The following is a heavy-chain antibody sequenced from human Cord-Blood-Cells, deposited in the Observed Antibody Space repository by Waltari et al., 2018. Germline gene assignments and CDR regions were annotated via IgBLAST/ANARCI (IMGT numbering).Heavy chain of an antibody. Sequence: LLKPSETLSLTCAVYGGSFSGYYWSWIRQPPGKGLEWIGEINHSGSTNYNPSLKSRVTISVDTSKNQFSLKLSSVTAADTAVYYCAREGLGYCSSTSCYALDYWGQGTLVTVSS. CDR3: AREGLGYCSSTSCYALDY. CDR1: GGSFSGYY. V-gene: IGHV4-34*01. CDR2: INHSGST. J-gene: IGHJ4*02. D-gene: IGHD2-2*01.